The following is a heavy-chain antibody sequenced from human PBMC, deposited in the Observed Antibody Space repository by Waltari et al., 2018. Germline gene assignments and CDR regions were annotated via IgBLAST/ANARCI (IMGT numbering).Heavy chain of an antibody. Sequence: QMVESGGGLVWPGGSLTLSCAASGFRFREYYMGWIRQAPGKGLELVSYISSSGTTILYADSVKGRFTISRDNAKNSLHMEMNNLRAEDTAVYYCARGITSAFDYWGQGSLVTVSS. J-gene: IGHJ4*02. CDR3: ARGITSAFDY. V-gene: IGHV3-11*01. CDR1: GFRFREYY. D-gene: IGHD1-20*01. CDR2: ISSSGTTI.